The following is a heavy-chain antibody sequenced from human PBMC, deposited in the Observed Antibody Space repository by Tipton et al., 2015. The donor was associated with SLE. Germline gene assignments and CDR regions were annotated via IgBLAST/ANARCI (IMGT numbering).Heavy chain of an antibody. V-gene: IGHV4-34*01. CDR1: SGSFSGDY. CDR2: INYSGST. CDR3: ARRPFRRIGMVQGIVRWYFDL. D-gene: IGHD3-10*01. Sequence: TLSLTCAVYSGSFSGDYWRWIRQPPGKGLEWSGEINYSGSTNYNPSLNSRVTISEDTSKNQFSLKLSSVTAADTAVYYCARRPFRRIGMVQGIVRWYFDLWGRGTLATVSS. J-gene: IGHJ2*01.